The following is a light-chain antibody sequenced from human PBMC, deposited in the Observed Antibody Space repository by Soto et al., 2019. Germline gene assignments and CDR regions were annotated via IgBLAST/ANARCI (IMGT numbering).Light chain of an antibody. Sequence: QSVLTQPPSASGSPGQSVTITSTGTSSDVGGYNYVSWYQQHPGKAPKLMIYEVNKRPSGVPDRFSASKSGNTASLTVSGLQAEDEADYYCSSYAGSNILFGTGTKVTVL. J-gene: IGLJ1*01. CDR3: SSYAGSNIL. V-gene: IGLV2-8*01. CDR2: EVN. CDR1: SSDVGGYNY.